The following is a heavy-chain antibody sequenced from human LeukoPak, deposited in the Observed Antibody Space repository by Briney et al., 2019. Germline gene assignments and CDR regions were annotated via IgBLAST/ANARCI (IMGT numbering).Heavy chain of an antibody. CDR2: IYYSGST. CDR1: GGSISSSSYY. J-gene: IGHJ4*02. Sequence: SETLSLTCTVSGGSISSSSYYWGWIRQPPGKGLEWIGSIYYSGSTYYNPSLKSRVTISVDTSKNQFSLKLSSVTAADTAVYYCARRPLSGSSSERDYWGQGTLVTVSS. D-gene: IGHD6-6*01. V-gene: IGHV4-39*01. CDR3: ARRPLSGSSSERDY.